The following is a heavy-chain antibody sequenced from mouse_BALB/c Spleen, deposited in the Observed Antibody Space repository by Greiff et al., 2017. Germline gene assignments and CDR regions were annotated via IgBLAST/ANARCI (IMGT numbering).Heavy chain of an antibody. Sequence: EVQVVESGGGLVQPGGSLRLSCATSGFTFTDYYMSWVRQPPGQALEWLGFIRTKANGYTTEYSASVKGRFTISRENSQSILDLQMNTLIAADSATYYCAREDGYDAWFAYWGQGTLVTVSA. V-gene: IGHV7-3*02. J-gene: IGHJ3*01. CDR2: IRTKANGYTT. D-gene: IGHD2-2*01. CDR1: GFTFTDYY. CDR3: AREDGYDAWFAY.